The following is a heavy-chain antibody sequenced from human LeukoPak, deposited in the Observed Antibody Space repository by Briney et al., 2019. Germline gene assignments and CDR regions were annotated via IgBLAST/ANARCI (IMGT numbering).Heavy chain of an antibody. CDR2: ISNSGGST. V-gene: IGHV3-23*01. J-gene: IGHJ4*02. D-gene: IGHD3-22*01. Sequence: GGSLRLSCAASGFTFSSYAMSWVRQAPGKGLEWVSVISNSGGSTYYADSVKGRFTISRDNSKNTLYLQMNSLRAEDTAVYYCAKDHSSGYYYFDYRGQGALVTVSS. CDR1: GFTFSSYA. CDR3: AKDHSSGYYYFDY.